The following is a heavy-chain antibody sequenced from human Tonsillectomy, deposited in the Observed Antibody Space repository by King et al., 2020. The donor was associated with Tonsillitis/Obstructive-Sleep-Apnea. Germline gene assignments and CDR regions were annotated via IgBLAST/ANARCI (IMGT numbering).Heavy chain of an antibody. CDR3: AKGSSREEYQLLSGYFQH. J-gene: IGHJ1*01. Sequence: VQLVESGGGLVQPGRSLRLSCAGSGFTFDDYAIHWVRQAPGKGLEWVSGISWNSGNIVYADSVRGRFTIYRDNAKNSLYLQMNSLRAEDTDLYYCAKGSSREEYQLLSGYFQHWGRGTLVTVSS. CDR2: ISWNSGNI. V-gene: IGHV3-9*01. CDR1: GFTFDDYA. D-gene: IGHD2-2*01.